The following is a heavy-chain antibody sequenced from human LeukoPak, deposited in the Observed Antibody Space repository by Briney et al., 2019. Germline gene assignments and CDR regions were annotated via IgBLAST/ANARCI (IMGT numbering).Heavy chain of an antibody. J-gene: IGHJ4*02. CDR3: AKGAGSYWDYFDY. CDR2: ISTSGRAT. CDR1: GFAFSTYA. V-gene: IGHV3-23*01. Sequence: PGGSLRLSCAASGFAFSTYAMTWVRQAPEKGLQWVSTISTSGRATYYADSVEGRFTISRDNSKNTLYLQMNSLRADDTAVYYCAKGAGSYWDYFDYWGQGTLVTVSS. D-gene: IGHD1-26*01.